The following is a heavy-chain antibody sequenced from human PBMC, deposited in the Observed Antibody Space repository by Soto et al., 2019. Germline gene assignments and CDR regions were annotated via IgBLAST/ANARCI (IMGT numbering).Heavy chain of an antibody. Sequence: LRLSCAASGFTFSSYAMSWVRQAPGKGLEWVSAISGSGGSTYYADSVKGRFTISRDNSKNTLYLQMNSLRAEDTAVYYCAKVSTAETYYDFWSGYYTDYGMDVWGQGTTVTVSS. J-gene: IGHJ6*02. CDR2: ISGSGGST. CDR1: GFTFSSYA. CDR3: AKVSTAETYYDFWSGYYTDYGMDV. V-gene: IGHV3-23*01. D-gene: IGHD3-3*01.